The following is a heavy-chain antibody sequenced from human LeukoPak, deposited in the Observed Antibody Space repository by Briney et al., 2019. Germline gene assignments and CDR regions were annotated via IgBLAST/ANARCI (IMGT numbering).Heavy chain of an antibody. Sequence: PVKVSCKASGLTFISSAVQWVRQARGQRLEWIGWIVVGSGSTSYAQKFQGRVTMTRDTSTSTVYMELSSLRSEDTAVYYCARDWAAAGNRRLSFDYWGQGTLVTVSS. J-gene: IGHJ4*02. CDR1: GLTFISSA. D-gene: IGHD6-13*01. CDR3: ARDWAAAGNRRLSFDY. V-gene: IGHV1-58*01. CDR2: IVVGSGST.